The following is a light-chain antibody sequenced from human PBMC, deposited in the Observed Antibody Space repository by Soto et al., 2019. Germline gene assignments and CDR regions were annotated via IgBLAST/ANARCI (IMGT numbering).Light chain of an antibody. Sequence: EIVLTQSPATLSLSPGERATLSCRASQTVSSYLAWYQQKPGQAPRLLIYDASNRATGIPPRFSGSGSGTDFTLTISSLEPEDCAVYYCQQRYNWPTFGGGTKVELK. V-gene: IGKV3-11*01. CDR2: DAS. J-gene: IGKJ4*01. CDR1: QTVSSY. CDR3: QQRYNWPT.